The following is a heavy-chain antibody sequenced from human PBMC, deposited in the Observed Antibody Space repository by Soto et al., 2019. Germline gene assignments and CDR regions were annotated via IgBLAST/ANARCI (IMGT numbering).Heavy chain of an antibody. J-gene: IGHJ3*02. D-gene: IGHD3-10*01. CDR1: GGSISSGDYY. Sequence: SETLSLTCTVSGGSISSGDYYWSWIRQPPGKGLEWIGYIYYSGSTYYNPSLKSRVTISVDTSKNQFSLKLSSVTAADTAVYYCARHPSPYYYGSGSYRAFDIWGQGTMVTVTS. V-gene: IGHV4-30-4*01. CDR3: ARHPSPYYYGSGSYRAFDI. CDR2: IYYSGST.